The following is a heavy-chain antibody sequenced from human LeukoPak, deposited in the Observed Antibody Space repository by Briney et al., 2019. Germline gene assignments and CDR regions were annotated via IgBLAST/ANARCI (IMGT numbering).Heavy chain of an antibody. D-gene: IGHD3-16*01. CDR1: GFTFYSYA. J-gene: IGHJ4*02. Sequence: PGESLRLSCAASGFTFYSYAMSWVRQAPGKGLEWVSSIGGGGATTNYADSVKGRFIISRDNPKNTLYLQMNSLRAEDTAVYYRTRRSGQLRAWGDYWGQGTLVTVSS. V-gene: IGHV3-23*01. CDR2: IGGGGATT. CDR3: TRRSGQLRAWGDY.